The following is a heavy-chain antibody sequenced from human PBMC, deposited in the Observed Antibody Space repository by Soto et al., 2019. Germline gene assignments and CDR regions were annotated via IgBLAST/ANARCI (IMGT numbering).Heavy chain of an antibody. D-gene: IGHD6-19*01. J-gene: IGHJ4*02. CDR1: GFTFSSYA. CDR3: AKDSYDYSSGWSHFDY. Sequence: GGSLRLSCAASGFTFSSYAMSWVRQAPGKGLEWVSAISGSGGSTYYADSVKGRFTISRDNSKNTLYLQMNSLRAEDTAVYYCAKDSYDYSSGWSHFDYWGQGTLVTVSS. V-gene: IGHV3-23*01. CDR2: ISGSGGST.